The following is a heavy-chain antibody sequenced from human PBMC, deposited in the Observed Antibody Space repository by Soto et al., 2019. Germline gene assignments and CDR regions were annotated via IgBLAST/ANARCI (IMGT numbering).Heavy chain of an antibody. D-gene: IGHD3-22*01. J-gene: IGHJ6*02. V-gene: IGHV1-69*06. CDR1: GGTFSSYA. Sequence: SVKVSCKASGGTFSSYAISWVRQAPGQGLEWMGGIIPIFGTANYAQKFQGRVTITADKYTSTAYMELSSLRSEDTAVYYCARRRFYYYDSSGYYWDYGMDVWGQGTTVTVSS. CDR3: ARRRFYYYDSSGYYWDYGMDV. CDR2: IIPIFGTA.